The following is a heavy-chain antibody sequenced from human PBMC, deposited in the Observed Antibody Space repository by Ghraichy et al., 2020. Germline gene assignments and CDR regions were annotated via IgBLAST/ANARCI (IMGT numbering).Heavy chain of an antibody. CDR1: GGSFSGYY. Sequence: TLSLTCAVYGGSFSGYYWSWIRQPPGKGLEWIGEINHSGSTNYNPSLKSRVTISVDTSKNQFSLKLSSVTAADTAVYYCARGGIVVVVAASAKWFDPWGQGTLVTVSS. J-gene: IGHJ5*02. V-gene: IGHV4-34*01. CDR2: INHSGST. D-gene: IGHD2-15*01. CDR3: ARGGIVVVVAASAKWFDP.